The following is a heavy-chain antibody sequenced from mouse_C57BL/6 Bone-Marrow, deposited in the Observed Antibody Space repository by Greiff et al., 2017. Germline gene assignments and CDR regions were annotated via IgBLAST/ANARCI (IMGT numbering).Heavy chain of an antibody. Sequence: EVKLMESGGGLVQPGGSLKLSCAASGFTFSDYGMAWVRQAPRKGPEWVAFISNLAYGIYYADTVTGRFTISRENAKNTLYLEMSSLRSEDTAMYYCARNYGRSYYAMDYWGQGTSVTVSS. CDR1: GFTFSDYG. J-gene: IGHJ4*01. CDR2: ISNLAYGI. D-gene: IGHD1-1*01. CDR3: ARNYGRSYYAMDY. V-gene: IGHV5-15*01.